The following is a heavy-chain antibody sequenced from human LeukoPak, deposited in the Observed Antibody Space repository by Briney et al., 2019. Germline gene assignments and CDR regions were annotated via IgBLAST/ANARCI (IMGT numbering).Heavy chain of an antibody. CDR1: GYTFTSYD. CDR2: MNPNSGNT. J-gene: IGHJ5*02. V-gene: IGHV1-8*01. Sequence: ASVKVSCKASGYTFTSYDINWVRQATGQGLEWMGWMNPNSGNTGYAQKFQGRVTMTRNTYISTAYMELSSLRSEDTAVYYCAGGPRVVRGVNHNWFDPWGQGTLVTVSS. CDR3: AGGPRVVRGVNHNWFDP. D-gene: IGHD3-10*01.